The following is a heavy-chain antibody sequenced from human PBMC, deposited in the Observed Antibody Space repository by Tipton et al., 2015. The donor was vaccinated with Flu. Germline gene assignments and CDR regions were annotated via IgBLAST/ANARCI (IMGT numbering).Heavy chain of an antibody. V-gene: IGHV4-38-2*02. CDR1: GDSITSDYY. CDR2: VSRTGST. CDR3: ARRDYSNYVSDPKSWFDP. D-gene: IGHD4-11*01. J-gene: IGHJ5*02. Sequence: LRLSCTVSGDSITSDYYWGWIRQFPGKGLEWIGTVSRTGSTIYNPSLKSRVTMSVDTSKNQFSLKVFSVTAADTAVYYCARRDYSNYVSDPKSWFDPGARESWSPSPQ.